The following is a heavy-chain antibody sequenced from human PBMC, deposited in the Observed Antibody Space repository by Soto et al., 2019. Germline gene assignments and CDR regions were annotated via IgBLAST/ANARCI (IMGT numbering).Heavy chain of an antibody. J-gene: IGHJ5*02. D-gene: IGHD3-10*01. CDR1: GYTFTSYA. V-gene: IGHV1-3*01. CDR3: ARGPELLWFGESGWFDP. Sequence: ASVKVSCKASGYTFTSYAMHWVRQAPGQRLEWMGWINAGNGNTKYSQKFQGRVTITRDTSASTAYMELSSLRSEDTAVYYCARGPELLWFGESGWFDPWGQGTLVTV. CDR2: INAGNGNT.